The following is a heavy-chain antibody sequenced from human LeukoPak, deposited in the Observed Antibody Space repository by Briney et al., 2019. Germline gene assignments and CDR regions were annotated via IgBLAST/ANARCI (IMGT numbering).Heavy chain of an antibody. V-gene: IGHV3-33*06. J-gene: IGHJ5*02. CDR2: IWYDESSK. D-gene: IGHD2-2*03. CDR3: AKDGGGYCSSTGCSGSWFDP. CDR1: GFTFSSYG. Sequence: GRSLRLSCAASGFTFSSYGMHWVRQSPGKGLEWVAVIWYDESSKYFADSVKGRFTISRDNSKSTLYLQMNSLRAEDTAVYYCAKDGGGYCSSTGCSGSWFDPWGQGTLVNVSS.